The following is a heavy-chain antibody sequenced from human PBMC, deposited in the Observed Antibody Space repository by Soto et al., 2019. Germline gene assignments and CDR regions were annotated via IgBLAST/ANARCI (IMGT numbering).Heavy chain of an antibody. CDR1: GGSISTYY. J-gene: IGHJ3*02. D-gene: IGHD4-17*01. CDR3: ARSDYGDFLNAFDT. CDR2: IHYSGST. Sequence: QVQLQESGPGLVKPSETLSLTCSVSGGSISTYYWSWIRQPPGKGLEWIGYIHYSGSTKYNPSLLSLITMSLETSKNQFSLRLSSVTAADTAVYYCARSDYGDFLNAFDTWGQGTMVTVSS. V-gene: IGHV4-59*08.